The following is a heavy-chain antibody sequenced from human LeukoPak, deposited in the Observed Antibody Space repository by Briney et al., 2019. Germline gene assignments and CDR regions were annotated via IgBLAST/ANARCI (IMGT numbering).Heavy chain of an antibody. Sequence: GGSLRLSCAASGFTFSSHWMNWVRQAPGKGLEWVANIKEDGSEKYYVDSVKGRFTISRNNAENSLYLQMNSLRAEDSAVYYCASSITANTNYWGQGTLVTVTS. D-gene: IGHD1-7*01. CDR2: IKEDGSEK. V-gene: IGHV3-7*01. CDR3: ASSITANTNY. J-gene: IGHJ4*02. CDR1: GFTFSSHW.